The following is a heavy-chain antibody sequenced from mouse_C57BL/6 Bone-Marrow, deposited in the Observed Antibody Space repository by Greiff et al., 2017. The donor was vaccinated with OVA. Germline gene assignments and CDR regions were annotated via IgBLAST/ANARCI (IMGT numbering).Heavy chain of an antibody. D-gene: IGHD1-1*01. CDR3: ARGPPSYYYGSSYDAMDY. CDR1: GYAFTNYL. J-gene: IGHJ4*01. CDR2: INPGSGGT. V-gene: IGHV1-54*01. Sequence: LVRPGTSVKVSCKASGYAFTNYLIEWVKQRPGQGLEWIGVINPGSGGTNYNEKFKGKATLTADKSSSTAYMQLSSLTSEDSAVYFCARGPPSYYYGSSYDAMDYWGQGTSVTVSS.